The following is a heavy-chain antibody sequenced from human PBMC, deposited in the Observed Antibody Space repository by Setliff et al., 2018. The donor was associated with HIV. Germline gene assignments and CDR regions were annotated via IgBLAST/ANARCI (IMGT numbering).Heavy chain of an antibody. CDR3: ARGADASGYFYREYFQP. CDR1: GVTFNYSF. CDR2: VVPTIHEA. D-gene: IGHD3-22*01. V-gene: IGHV1-69*13. Sequence: SVKVSCKASGVTFNYSFITWVRQAPGQGLEWMGGVVPTIHEATYAQKFQGRVTITADESATTVYMEMSGLTSEDTAIYYCARGADASGYFYREYFQPWGQGTLVAVSS. J-gene: IGHJ1*01.